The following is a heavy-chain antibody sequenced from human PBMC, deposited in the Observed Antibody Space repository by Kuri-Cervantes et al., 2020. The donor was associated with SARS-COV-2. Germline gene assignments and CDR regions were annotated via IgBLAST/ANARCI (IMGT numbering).Heavy chain of an antibody. CDR2: ISSSGSTI. CDR3: ATGSTSGWYRRNFDF. V-gene: IGHV3-11*01. D-gene: IGHD6-19*01. J-gene: IGHJ4*02. Sequence: GGSLRLSCAASGFTFSDYYMSWIRQAPGKGLEWVSYISSSGSTIYYADSVKGRFTISRDNAKNSLYLQMNSLRAEDTAVYYCATGSTSGWYRRNFDFWGPGTLVTVSS. CDR1: GFTFSDYY.